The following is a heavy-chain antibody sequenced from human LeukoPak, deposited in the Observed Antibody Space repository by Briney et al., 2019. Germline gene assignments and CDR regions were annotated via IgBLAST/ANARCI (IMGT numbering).Heavy chain of an antibody. CDR1: GGSISSSSYY. CDR3: ARLNYYDSSGYSPVDAFDI. V-gene: IGHV4-39*01. Sequence: SETLSLTCTVSGGSISSSSYYWGWIRQPPGKGLEWIGSIYYSGSTYYNPSLKSRVPISVDTSKDQFSLKLSSVTAADTAVYYCARLNYYDSSGYSPVDAFDIWGQGTMVTVSS. CDR2: IYYSGST. J-gene: IGHJ3*02. D-gene: IGHD3-22*01.